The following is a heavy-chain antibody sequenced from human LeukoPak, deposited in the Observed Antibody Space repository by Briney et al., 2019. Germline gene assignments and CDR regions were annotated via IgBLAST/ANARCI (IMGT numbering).Heavy chain of an antibody. Sequence: GGSLRLSCAASRFGFSSYDMHWVRQAPGKGLEWVAFIRYDGNIKYLADSVKGRFTISRDTSKNTLYLQMNSLRPEDTAVYYCAKGRYYDSGSYPIDHWGQGILVTVSS. V-gene: IGHV3-30*02. J-gene: IGHJ4*02. D-gene: IGHD3-22*01. CDR2: IRYDGNIK. CDR1: RFGFSSYD. CDR3: AKGRYYDSGSYPIDH.